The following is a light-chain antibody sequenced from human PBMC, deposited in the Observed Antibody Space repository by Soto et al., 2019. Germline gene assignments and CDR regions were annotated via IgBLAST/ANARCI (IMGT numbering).Light chain of an antibody. Sequence: QSALTQPRSVSGSPGQSVTISCTGTSSDVGAYDYVSWYQQYPDKAPKLMVSDVNKRPSGVPHRFSGSKSGNTASLTISGLQAEDEADYYCCSFAGRYTWVFGGGTKVTVL. CDR1: SSDVGAYDY. V-gene: IGLV2-11*01. J-gene: IGLJ3*02. CDR2: DVN. CDR3: CSFAGRYTWV.